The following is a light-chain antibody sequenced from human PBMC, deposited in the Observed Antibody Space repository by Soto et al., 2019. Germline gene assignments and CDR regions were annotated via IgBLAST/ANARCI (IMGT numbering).Light chain of an antibody. CDR3: QHYDSIPYT. CDR2: DAS. J-gene: IGKJ2*01. Sequence: DIQMTQSPPTLSAPVGDRVTITCRASQTIENLLAWYQQKPGKAPKLLIYDASSLQSGVPSRFGGSGSGTEFTLTISSLQPDDFATYYCQHYDSIPYTFGQGTKLEI. V-gene: IGKV1-5*01. CDR1: QTIENL.